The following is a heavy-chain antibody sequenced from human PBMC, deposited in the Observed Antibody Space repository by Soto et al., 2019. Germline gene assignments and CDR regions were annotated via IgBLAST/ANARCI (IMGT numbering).Heavy chain of an antibody. CDR2: IYYSGST. D-gene: IGHD3-22*01. Sequence: QVQLQESGPGLVKPSQTLSLTCTVSGGSISSGDYYWSWIRQPPGKGLEWIGYIYYSGSTYYNPSLKSRVTISVDTSKNQFSLKLSSVTAADMAVYYCARFGEYDSSGYYLDYWGQGTLVTVSS. CDR3: ARFGEYDSSGYYLDY. V-gene: IGHV4-30-4*01. CDR1: GGSISSGDYY. J-gene: IGHJ4*02.